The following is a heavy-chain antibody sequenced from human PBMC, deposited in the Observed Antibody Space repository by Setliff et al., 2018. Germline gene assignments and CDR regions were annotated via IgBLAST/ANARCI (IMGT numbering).Heavy chain of an antibody. V-gene: IGHV4-34*01. CDR3: ASPRRDDLDSPFDPFDI. CDR2: INHSGST. D-gene: IGHD3-3*01. J-gene: IGHJ3*02. CDR1: GGSFSDYY. Sequence: SETLSLTCTVYGGSFSDYYWGWIRQPPGKGLEWIAEINHSGSTNYNPSLKSRVTISVDTSRNQFSLKLSSVTAADTAVYYCASPRRDDLDSPFDPFDIWGHGTRVTVSS.